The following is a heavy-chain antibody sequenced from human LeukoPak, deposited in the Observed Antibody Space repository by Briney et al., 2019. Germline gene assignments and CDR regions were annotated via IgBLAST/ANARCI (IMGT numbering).Heavy chain of an antibody. CDR3: ARHGAGYCTNGVCAPSWYFDL. D-gene: IGHD2-8*01. CDR1: GDSISSYY. CDR2: IYYSGST. Sequence: PWETLTLTCTVSGDSISSYYWSWIRQPPGKGLEWIGYIYYSGSTNYNPSLRSRVTISVDTSKNQFSLKLSSVTAADTAVYYCARHGAGYCTNGVCAPSWYFDLRGPGNLGTDSS. V-gene: IGHV4-59*08. J-gene: IGHJ2*01.